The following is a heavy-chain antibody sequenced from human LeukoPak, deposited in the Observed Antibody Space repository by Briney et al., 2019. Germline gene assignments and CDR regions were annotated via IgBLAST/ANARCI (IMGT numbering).Heavy chain of an antibody. CDR2: ISHDGSNK. V-gene: IGHV3-30*18. CDR3: AKVDDYGDYEPKYYFDS. J-gene: IGHJ4*02. CDR1: GFPFSNYG. D-gene: IGHD4-17*01. Sequence: PGRSLRLSCAASGFPFSNYGMHWVRQAPGKGPAWVAVISHDGSNKHYEDSVKGRFTISRDNSKNTLYLQMNSLSDEDTAVYYCAKVDDYGDYEPKYYFDSWGQGTLVTVSS.